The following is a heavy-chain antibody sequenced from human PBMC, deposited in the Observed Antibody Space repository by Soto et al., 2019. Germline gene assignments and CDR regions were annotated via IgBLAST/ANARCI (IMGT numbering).Heavy chain of an antibody. CDR3: ANDYYGMDV. V-gene: IGHV3-23*01. J-gene: IGHJ6*02. CDR2: ISGSGGST. CDR1: GFIFSSHA. Sequence: HPGGSLRLSCAASGFIFSSHAMSWVRQAPGKGLEWVSTISGSGGSTYYADSVKGRFTISRDNSKNTLSLQMNSLRAEDTAVYYCANDYYGMDVWGPGTTVTVSS.